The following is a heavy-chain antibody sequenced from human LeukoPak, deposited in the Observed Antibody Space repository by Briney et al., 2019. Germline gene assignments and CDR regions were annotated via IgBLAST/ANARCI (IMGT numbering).Heavy chain of an antibody. D-gene: IGHD3-3*02. CDR1: GGSISSGGYY. Sequence: SETLSLNCTVSGGSISSGGYYWSWIRQHPGKGLEWIGYIYYSGSTYYNPSLKSRVTISVDTSKNQFSLKLSSVTAADTAVYYCAREGVLGAFDIWGQGTMVTVSS. CDR3: AREGVLGAFDI. V-gene: IGHV4-31*03. CDR2: IYYSGST. J-gene: IGHJ3*02.